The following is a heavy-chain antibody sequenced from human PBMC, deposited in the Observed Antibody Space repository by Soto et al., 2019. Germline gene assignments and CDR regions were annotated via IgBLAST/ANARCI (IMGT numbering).Heavy chain of an antibody. V-gene: IGHV3-74*01. CDR1: GFTFSSYW. Sequence: GESLKISCAASGFTFSSYWMHWVRQAPGKGLVWVSRISSDGSSTSYADSVKGRFTISRDNAKNTLYLQMNSLRAEDTAVYYCAREVFDYWGQGTLVTVSS. J-gene: IGHJ4*02. CDR2: ISSDGSST. CDR3: AREVFDY.